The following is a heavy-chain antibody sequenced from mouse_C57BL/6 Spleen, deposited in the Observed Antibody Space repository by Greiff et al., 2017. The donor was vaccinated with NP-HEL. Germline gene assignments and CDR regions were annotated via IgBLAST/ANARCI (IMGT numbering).Heavy chain of an antibody. CDR1: GYTFTSYW. J-gene: IGHJ3*01. CDR3: AIGRELSWFAY. V-gene: IGHV1-74*01. CDR2: INPSDSDT. Sequence: QVQLQQPGAELVKPGASVKVSCKASGYTFTSYWMHWVKQRPGQGLEWIGRINPSDSDTNYNQKFKGKATLTVDKSSSTAYMQLSSLTSEDSAVYYCAIGRELSWFAYWGQGTLVTVSA.